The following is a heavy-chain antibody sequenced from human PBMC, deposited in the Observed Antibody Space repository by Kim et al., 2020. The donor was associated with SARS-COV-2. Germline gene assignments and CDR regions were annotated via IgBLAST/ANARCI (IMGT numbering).Heavy chain of an antibody. J-gene: IGHJ5*02. CDR1: GFTFSRSR. CDR3: VREGGDECASTPNL. CDR2: INRDGSQK. D-gene: IGHD4-17*01. Sequence: GGSMRLSCVASGFTFSRSRMSWVRQAQGKTLEWVAYINRDGSQKYNMGSVKGRFIISRDNTKNLLSLQMSNLRGEDTRLYYCVREGGDECASTPNLWGQG. V-gene: IGHV3-7*01.